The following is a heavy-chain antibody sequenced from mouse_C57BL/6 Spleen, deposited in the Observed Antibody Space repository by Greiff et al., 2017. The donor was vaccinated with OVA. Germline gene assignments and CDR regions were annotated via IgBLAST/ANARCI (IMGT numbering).Heavy chain of an antibody. CDR3: ASVGDYEGDWYYGV. V-gene: IGHV1-82*01. D-gene: IGHD2-4*01. J-gene: IGHJ1*03. CDR1: GYAFSSSW. CDR2: IYPGDGDT. Sequence: QVQLQQSGPELVKPGASVKISCKASGYAFSSSWMNWVKQRPGKGLEWIGRIYPGDGDTNYNGKFKGKATLTADKSSSTAYMQLSSLTSEDSAVYFCASVGDYEGDWYYGVWGTGATVTVSS.